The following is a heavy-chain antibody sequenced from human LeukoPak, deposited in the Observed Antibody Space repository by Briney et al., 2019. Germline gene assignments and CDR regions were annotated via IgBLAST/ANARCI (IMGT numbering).Heavy chain of an antibody. V-gene: IGHV4-39*07. CDR2: IYYSGST. Sequence: PSETLSLTCTVSGGSISSSSYYWGWIRQPPGKGLEWIGSIYYSGSTYYNPSLKSRVTISVDTSKNQFSLKLSSVTAADTAVYYCARDMGSGWIFDYWGQGTLVTVSS. CDR1: GGSISSSSYY. J-gene: IGHJ4*02. CDR3: ARDMGSGWIFDY. D-gene: IGHD6-19*01.